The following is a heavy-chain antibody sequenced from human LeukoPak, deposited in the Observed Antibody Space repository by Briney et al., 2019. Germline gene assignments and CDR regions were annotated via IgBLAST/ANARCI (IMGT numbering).Heavy chain of an antibody. V-gene: IGHV3-7*01. D-gene: IGHD3-22*01. Sequence: PGGSLRLSCAASGFSFSSYWMSWVRQAPGKGLEWVANINEDGSEKNYVDSVKGRFTISRDNAKNSLYLQMNSLRAEDTAVYYCARGGLRVITPRDYWGQGTLVTVSS. CDR3: ARGGLRVITPRDY. CDR1: GFSFSSYW. CDR2: INEDGSEK. J-gene: IGHJ4*02.